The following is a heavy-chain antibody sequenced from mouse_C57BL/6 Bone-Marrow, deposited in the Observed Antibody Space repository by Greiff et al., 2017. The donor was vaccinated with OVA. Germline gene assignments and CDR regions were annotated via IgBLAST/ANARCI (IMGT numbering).Heavy chain of an antibody. Sequence: QVQLQQPGAELVKPGASVKMSCKASGYTFTSYWITWVKQRPGPGLEWIGDIYPGSGSTNYNEKFKSKATLTVDTSSSTAYMQLSSLTSEDAAVYYCARDYGSSYDWYFDVWGTGTTVTVSS. J-gene: IGHJ1*03. CDR3: ARDYGSSYDWYFDV. D-gene: IGHD1-1*01. CDR2: IYPGSGST. V-gene: IGHV1-55*01. CDR1: GYTFTSYW.